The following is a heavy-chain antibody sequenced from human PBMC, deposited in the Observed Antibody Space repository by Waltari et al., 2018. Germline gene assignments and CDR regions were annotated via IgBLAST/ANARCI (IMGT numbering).Heavy chain of an antibody. V-gene: IGHV5-51*01. Sequence: EVQLVQSGAEVKKPGESLKISCQGTGYTFASYWIGWVRQRPGKGLEWMGIIYPGDVDTRYSPSFQGQVTISADKSISTAYLQWSSLKASDTAMYYYARSSSSGYYLPLGYWGQGTLVTVSS. CDR2: IYPGDVDT. D-gene: IGHD3-22*01. CDR3: ARSSSSGYYLPLGY. J-gene: IGHJ4*02. CDR1: GYTFASYW.